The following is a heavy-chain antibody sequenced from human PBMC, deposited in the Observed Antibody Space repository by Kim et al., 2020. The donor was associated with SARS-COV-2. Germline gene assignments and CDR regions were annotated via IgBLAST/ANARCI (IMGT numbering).Heavy chain of an antibody. CDR1: GYSFTNYW. Sequence: GESLKISCKASGYSFTNYWIGWVRQMPGEGLEWMGIIYPGDSDTRYSPSFQGQVTISADKSISTAYLQWISLKASDTAMYYCARRVTTPGRGGSRFDYWGQGTLVTVSS. CDR2: IYPGDSDT. J-gene: IGHJ4*02. D-gene: IGHD2-15*01. V-gene: IGHV5-51*01. CDR3: ARRVTTPGRGGSRFDY.